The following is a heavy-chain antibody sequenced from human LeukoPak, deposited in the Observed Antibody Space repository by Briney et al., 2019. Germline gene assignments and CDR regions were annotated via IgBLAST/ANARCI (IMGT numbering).Heavy chain of an antibody. CDR2: INTDNGDT. J-gene: IGHJ4*02. CDR3: ARKAVLRGCFDF. V-gene: IGHV1-18*01. D-gene: IGHD3-3*01. Sequence: ASVKVSCKASGYTFTNYGISWVRQAPGQGLEWMGWINTDNGDTNHAQKLQGRVTMTRDTSTRTAYLELRSLRSDDTAVYYCARKAVLRGCFDFWGQGTLVTVSS. CDR1: GYTFTNYG.